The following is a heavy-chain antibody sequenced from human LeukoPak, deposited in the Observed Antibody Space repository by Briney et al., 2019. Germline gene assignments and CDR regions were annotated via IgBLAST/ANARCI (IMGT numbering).Heavy chain of an antibody. CDR3: AKDRTYDFWSGYPDY. J-gene: IGHJ4*02. D-gene: IGHD3-3*01. CDR1: GFTFSSYG. V-gene: IGHV3-30*02. CDR2: IRYDGSNK. Sequence: GGSLRLSCAASGFTFSSYGMHWVRQAPGKGLEWVAFIRYDGSNKYYADSVKGRFTISRDNSKNTLYLQMNSLRAEDTAVYYCAKDRTYDFWSGYPDYWGQGTLVTVSS.